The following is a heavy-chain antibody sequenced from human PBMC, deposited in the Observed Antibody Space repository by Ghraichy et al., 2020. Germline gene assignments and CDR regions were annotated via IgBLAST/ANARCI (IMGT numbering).Heavy chain of an antibody. V-gene: IGHV4-59*01. Sequence: SQTLSLTCTVSGGSLSHYYWSWIRQSPEKGLEWIGYIYASGSTGSNPSLKSRVTISVDTSKNHFSLNLTSVTAADTAVYFCARGEQWLVHNYGMDVWGPGTAVTVSS. CDR2: IYASGST. CDR3: ARGEQWLVHNYGMDV. D-gene: IGHD6-19*01. CDR1: GGSLSHYY. J-gene: IGHJ6*02.